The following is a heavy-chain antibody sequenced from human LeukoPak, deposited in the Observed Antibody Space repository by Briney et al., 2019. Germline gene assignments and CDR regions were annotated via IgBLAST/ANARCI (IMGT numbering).Heavy chain of an antibody. D-gene: IGHD5-18*01. CDR3: ASVVGAGYSYGYPYYYYYMDV. CDR1: GGSISSGGYY. J-gene: IGHJ6*03. Sequence: SETLSLTCTVSGGSISSGGYYWGWIRQPPGRGLEWIGSIYYSGSTYYNPSLKSRVTISVDTSKNQFSLKLSSVTAADTAVYYCASVVGAGYSYGYPYYYYYMDVWGKGTTVTVSS. V-gene: IGHV4-39*01. CDR2: IYYSGST.